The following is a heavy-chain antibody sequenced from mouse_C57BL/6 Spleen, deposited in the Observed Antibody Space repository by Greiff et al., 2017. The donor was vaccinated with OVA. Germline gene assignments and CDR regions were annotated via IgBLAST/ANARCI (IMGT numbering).Heavy chain of an antibody. D-gene: IGHD1-2*01. CDR3: ARAPGYYYAMVY. Sequence: DVKLVESGGGLVKPGGSLKLSCAASGFTFSDYGMHWVRQAPEKGLEWVAYISSGSSTIYYADTVKGRFTISRDNAKNTLFLQMTSLSSEDTAMYYCARAPGYYYAMVYWGQGTSVTVSS. J-gene: IGHJ4*01. V-gene: IGHV5-17*01. CDR1: GFTFSDYG. CDR2: ISSGSSTI.